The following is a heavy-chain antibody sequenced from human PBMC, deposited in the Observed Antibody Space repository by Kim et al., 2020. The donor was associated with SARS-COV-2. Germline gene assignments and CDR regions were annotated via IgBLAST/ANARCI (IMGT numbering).Heavy chain of an antibody. Sequence: AQKFQGRVTMTRDTSISTANMELSRLRSDDTAVYYCARDVVAVAGTGFDYWGQGTLVTVSS. CDR3: ARDVVAVAGTGFDY. D-gene: IGHD6-19*01. V-gene: IGHV1-2*02. J-gene: IGHJ4*02.